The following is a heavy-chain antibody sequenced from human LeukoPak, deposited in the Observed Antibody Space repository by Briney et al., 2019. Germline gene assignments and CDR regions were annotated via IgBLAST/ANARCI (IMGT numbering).Heavy chain of an antibody. D-gene: IGHD3-3*01. CDR1: GFTFSSYA. Sequence: PGGSLRLSCAASGFTFSSYAMNWVRQAPGKGLEWVSVISGGGGSTYYADSVKGRFTISRDNSKSTLYLQMNSLKAEDTAIYYCAKARFGVLTRWDYWGQGTLVTVSS. J-gene: IGHJ4*02. CDR2: ISGGGGST. V-gene: IGHV3-23*01. CDR3: AKARFGVLTRWDY.